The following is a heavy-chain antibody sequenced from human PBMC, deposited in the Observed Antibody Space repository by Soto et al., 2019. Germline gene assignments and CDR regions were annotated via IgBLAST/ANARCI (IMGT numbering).Heavy chain of an antibody. Sequence: PGGSLRLSCAASGFTFSDYYMNWVRQAPGKGLEWVGRSRNKANSYTKEYAASVRGRFTISRDDSKNSLYLHMNSLRTEDTAVYYCCWSHTINYYFDIWGQGTLVTVSS. V-gene: IGHV3-72*01. D-gene: IGHD3-3*01. J-gene: IGHJ4*02. CDR1: GFTFSDYY. CDR3: CWSHTINYYFDI. CDR2: SRNKANSYTK.